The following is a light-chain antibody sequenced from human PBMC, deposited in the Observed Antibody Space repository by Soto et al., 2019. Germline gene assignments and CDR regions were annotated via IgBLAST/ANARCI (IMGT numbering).Light chain of an antibody. CDR1: TGAVTSTHY. CDR2: DTS. CDR3: LLSYGGARL. Sequence: QAVVTQEPSLTVSPGGTVTLTCGSSTGAVTSTHYPYWFQQRPGQAPRTLIYDTSNKHSWTPARFSGSLLGGKAALTLSGAQPEDEAEYYCLLSYGGARLFGGGTQLTVL. J-gene: IGLJ3*02. V-gene: IGLV7-46*01.